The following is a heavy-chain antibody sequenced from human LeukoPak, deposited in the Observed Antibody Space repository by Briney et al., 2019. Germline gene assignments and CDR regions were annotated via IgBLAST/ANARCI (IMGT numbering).Heavy chain of an antibody. D-gene: IGHD3-10*01. CDR2: IIPMFDTA. V-gene: IGHV1-69*06. CDR3: ARARSGPYGSGSLDAFDI. J-gene: IGHJ3*02. Sequence: SVKVSCKASGGTFSSYAISWVRQAPGQGLEWMGGIIPMFDTADFAQKFQGRVTITADTSTSTAYMQLSSLRSEDTAVYYCARARSGPYGSGSLDAFDIWGQGTMVTVSS. CDR1: GGTFSSYA.